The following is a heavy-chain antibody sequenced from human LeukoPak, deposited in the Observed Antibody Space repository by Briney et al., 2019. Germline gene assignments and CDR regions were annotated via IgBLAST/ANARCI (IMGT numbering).Heavy chain of an antibody. V-gene: IGHV4-39*07. CDR3: AGRYSYGPVAFDI. J-gene: IGHJ3*02. CDR1: GGSISTSSYY. CDR2: IFYSGST. Sequence: PSETLSLTCTVSGGSISTSSYYWGWVRQPPGKGLEWIGNIFYSGSTYYSPSLKSRVTISLDTSRNQFSLKLSSVTAADTAVYYCAGRYSYGPVAFDIWGQGTMVTVSS. D-gene: IGHD5-18*01.